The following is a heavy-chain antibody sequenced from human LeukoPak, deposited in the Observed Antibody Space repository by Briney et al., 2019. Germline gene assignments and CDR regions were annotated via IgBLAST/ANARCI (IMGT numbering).Heavy chain of an antibody. CDR1: GGSISSSSYY. CDR2: IYYSGST. V-gene: IGHV4-39*01. D-gene: IGHD6-19*01. CDR3: AVAGPEFFDY. J-gene: IGHJ4*02. Sequence: KPSETLSLTCTVSGGSISSSSYYWGWIRQPPGKGLEWIASIYYSGSTYYNPSLKSRVTISVDTSKNQFSLKLSSVTAADTAVYYCAVAGPEFFDYWGQGTLVTVSS.